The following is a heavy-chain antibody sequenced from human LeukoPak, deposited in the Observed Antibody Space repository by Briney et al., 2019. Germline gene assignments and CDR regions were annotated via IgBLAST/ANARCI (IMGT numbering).Heavy chain of an antibody. J-gene: IGHJ4*02. CDR2: INYSGTT. Sequence: SETLSLTCTVSGGSISVYFWNWIRQPAGKGLEWIGRINYSGTTDHNPSLKSRVTMLVDTSKNQFSLQLSSVTAADTAVYYCARDSGRYYRFDYWGQGSLVTVSS. V-gene: IGHV4-4*07. D-gene: IGHD1-26*01. CDR3: ARDSGRYYRFDY. CDR1: GGSISVYF.